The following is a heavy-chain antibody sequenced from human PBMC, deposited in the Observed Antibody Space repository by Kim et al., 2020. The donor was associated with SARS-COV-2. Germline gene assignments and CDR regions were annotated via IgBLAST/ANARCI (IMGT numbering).Heavy chain of an antibody. D-gene: IGHD1-1*01. CDR1: GGSISSSSYY. J-gene: IGHJ4*02. V-gene: IGHV4-39*07. CDR3: ASAETGSRDY. CDR2: IYYSGST. Sequence: SETLSLTCTVSGGSISSSSYYWGWIRQPPGKGLEWIGSIYYSGSTYYNPSLKSRVTISVDTSKNQFSLKLSSVTAADTAVYYCASAETGSRDYWGQGTLVTVS.